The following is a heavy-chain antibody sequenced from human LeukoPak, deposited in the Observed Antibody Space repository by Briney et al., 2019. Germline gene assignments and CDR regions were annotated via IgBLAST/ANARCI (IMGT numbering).Heavy chain of an antibody. J-gene: IGHJ2*01. Sequence: GGSLRLSCAASGFTFSGSAMSWVRQAPGEGLEWVSLISYSGANSYYTDSVRGRFTISRDNSKNTLYLQMNSLRAEDTAVYYCARDAAPSLWGRGTLVTVSS. CDR2: ISYSGANS. V-gene: IGHV3-23*01. CDR3: ARDAAPSL. CDR1: GFTFSGSA.